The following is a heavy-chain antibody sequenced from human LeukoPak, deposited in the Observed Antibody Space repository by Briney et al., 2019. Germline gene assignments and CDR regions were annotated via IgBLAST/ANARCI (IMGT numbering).Heavy chain of an antibody. V-gene: IGHV1-18*01. J-gene: IGHJ5*02. CDR1: GYTFTSYG. D-gene: IGHD2-2*01. CDR3: AREMKGYCSSTSCYARFDP. Sequence: ASVKVSCKASGYTFTSYGISWVRQAPGQGVEGMGWISAYNGNTNYAQKLQGRDTMTTDISTSTAYMELRSLRSDDTAVYYCAREMKGYCSSTSCYARFDPWGQGTLVTVSS. CDR2: ISAYNGNT.